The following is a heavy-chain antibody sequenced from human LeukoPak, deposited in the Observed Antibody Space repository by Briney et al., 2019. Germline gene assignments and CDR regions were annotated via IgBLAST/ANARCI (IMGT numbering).Heavy chain of an antibody. CDR3: ARDDYDSSGYYDY. J-gene: IGHJ4*02. D-gene: IGHD3-22*01. Sequence: ASVKVSCKASGYTFTSYYMHWVRQAPGQGLEWMGRINPNSGGTNYAQKFQGRATMTRDTSISTAYMALSRLRSDDTAVYYCARDDYDSSGYYDYWGQGTLVTVSS. CDR2: INPNSGGT. V-gene: IGHV1-2*06. CDR1: GYTFTSYY.